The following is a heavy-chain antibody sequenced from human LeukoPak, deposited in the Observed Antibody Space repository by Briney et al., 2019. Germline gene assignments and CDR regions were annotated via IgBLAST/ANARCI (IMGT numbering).Heavy chain of an antibody. CDR3: ARDTVTSGFDY. D-gene: IGHD4-17*01. CDR2: IYSSGSA. J-gene: IGHJ4*02. CDR1: GGSISSSGYS. V-gene: IGHV4-30-4*07. Sequence: SETLSLTCAVSGGSISSSGYSWTWLRQPPGKGLEWIGYIYSSGSAYYNPSLKSRVTISVDTSKNQFFLRLSSVTAADTAVYYCARDTVTSGFDYWGQGTVVTVSS.